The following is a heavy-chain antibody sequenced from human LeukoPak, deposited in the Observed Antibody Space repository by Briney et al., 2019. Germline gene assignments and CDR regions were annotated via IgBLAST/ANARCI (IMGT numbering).Heavy chain of an antibody. J-gene: IGHJ4*02. Sequence: PGGSLRLSCAASGFTFSNAWMSWVRQAPGKGLEWVGRIKSKTDGGTTDYAAPVKGRFTISRDNSKNTLYLQMSSLRAEDTAVYYCVNLNKAESDYWGQGTLVTVSS. CDR1: GFTFSNAW. CDR2: IKSKTDGGTT. V-gene: IGHV3-15*05. CDR3: VNLNKAESDY. D-gene: IGHD2/OR15-2a*01.